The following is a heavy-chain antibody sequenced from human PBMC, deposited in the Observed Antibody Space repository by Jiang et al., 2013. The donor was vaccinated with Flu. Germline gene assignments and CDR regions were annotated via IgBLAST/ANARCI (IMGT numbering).Heavy chain of an antibody. CDR2: ISSSSSTI. CDR3: ARGPVGEVLRYFDWLSYFDY. J-gene: IGHJ4*02. V-gene: IGHV3-48*02. CDR1: GFTFSSYS. Sequence: VQLLESGGGLVQPGGSLRLSCAASGFTFSSYSMNWVRQAPGKGLEWVSYISSSSSTIYYADSVKGRFTISRDNAKNSLYLQMNSLRDEDTAVYYCARGPVGEVLRYFDWLSYFDYWGQGTLVTVSS. D-gene: IGHD3-9*01.